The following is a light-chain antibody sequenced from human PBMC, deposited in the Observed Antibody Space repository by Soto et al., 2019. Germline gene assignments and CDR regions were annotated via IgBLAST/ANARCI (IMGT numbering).Light chain of an antibody. J-gene: IGLJ1*01. CDR1: SSDVGGYNY. CDR3: CSYTCSSTPWV. Sequence: ALTQPASVSGSPGQSITISCTGTSSDVGGYNYVSWYQQHPGKAPKLMIYDVSDRPSGVSNRFSASKSGNTASLTISGLQAEDEADYYCCSYTCSSTPWVFGTGTKVTVL. V-gene: IGLV2-14*03. CDR2: DVS.